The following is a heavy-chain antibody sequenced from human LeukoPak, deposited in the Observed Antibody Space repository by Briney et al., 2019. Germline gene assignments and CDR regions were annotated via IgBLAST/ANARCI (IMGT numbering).Heavy chain of an antibody. J-gene: IGHJ4*02. Sequence: SETLSLTCAVYGGSFSGYYWSWIRQPPGKGLEWIGEINHSGSTNYNPSLKSRVTISVDTSKNQFSLKLSSVTAAGTAVYYCARGIVVVTAAKVDYFDYWGQGTLVTVSS. CDR1: GGSFSGYY. CDR2: INHSGST. D-gene: IGHD2-2*01. CDR3: ARGIVVVTAAKVDYFDY. V-gene: IGHV4-34*01.